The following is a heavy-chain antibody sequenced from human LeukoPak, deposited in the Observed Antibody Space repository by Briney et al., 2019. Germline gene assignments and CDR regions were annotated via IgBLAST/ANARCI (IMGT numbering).Heavy chain of an antibody. CDR3: ARVRGTLGFDY. CDR1: GGTFSSYA. J-gene: IGHJ4*02. D-gene: IGHD2/OR15-2a*01. CDR2: IIPIFATA. Sequence: XVKVSCKASGGTFSSYAISWVRQAPGQGLECMVRIIPIFATANYAQQFQGRVTITTHESTSTAYMELSSLRSEDTAVYYCARVRGTLGFDYWGQGTLVTVSS. V-gene: IGHV1-69*05.